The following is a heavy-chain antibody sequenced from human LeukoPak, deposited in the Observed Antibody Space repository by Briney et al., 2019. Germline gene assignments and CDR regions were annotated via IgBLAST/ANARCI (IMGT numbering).Heavy chain of an antibody. CDR2: IKHDGSEK. D-gene: IGHD3-16*02. V-gene: IGHV3-7*01. CDR3: ARDRYFSY. J-gene: IGHJ4*02. CDR1: GFTFTTYW. Sequence: GGSLRLSCAASGFTFTTYWMSRVRQAPGKGLEWVANIKHDGSEKYYVDSVKGRFTISRDNAKNLLYLEMNSLRVEDTAVYYCARDRYFSYWGQGTLVTVSS.